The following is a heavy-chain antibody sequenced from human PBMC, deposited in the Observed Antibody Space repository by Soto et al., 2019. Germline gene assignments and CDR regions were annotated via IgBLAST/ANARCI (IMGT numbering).Heavy chain of an antibody. Sequence: GGSLRLSCAASGFTFSSYAMSWVRQAPGKGLEWDSAISGSGGSTYYADSVKGRFTISRDNSKNTLYLQMNSLRAEDTAVYYCAKTIVVVVAAAINWFDPWGQGTLVTVSS. D-gene: IGHD2-15*01. J-gene: IGHJ5*02. CDR3: AKTIVVVVAAAINWFDP. CDR2: ISGSGGST. V-gene: IGHV3-23*01. CDR1: GFTFSSYA.